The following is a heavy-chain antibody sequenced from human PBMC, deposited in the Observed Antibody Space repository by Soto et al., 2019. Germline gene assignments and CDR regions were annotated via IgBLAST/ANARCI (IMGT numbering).Heavy chain of an antibody. CDR3: ARDRGYNWNYGWFDP. V-gene: IGHV1-18*01. D-gene: IGHD1-7*01. CDR1: GYTFTSYG. Sequence: QVQLVQSGAEVKKPGASVKVSCKASGYTFTSYGISWVRQAPGQGLEWLGRISAYNGNTNYAQKLQGRVTMTTDTSTSTAYMELRSLRSDETAVYYCARDRGYNWNYGWFDPWGQGTLVTLSS. CDR2: ISAYNGNT. J-gene: IGHJ5*02.